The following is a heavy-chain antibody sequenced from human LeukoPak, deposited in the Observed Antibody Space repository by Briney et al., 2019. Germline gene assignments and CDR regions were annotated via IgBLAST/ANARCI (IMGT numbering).Heavy chain of an antibody. D-gene: IGHD4-17*01. Sequence: GGSLRLSCAASGFIFSSYWMSWVRQAPGKGLEWVANIKQDGSEKYYVDSVKGRFTISGDNAKHSLYLQMNSLRAEDTAVYYCARDRLYGPPDYWGQGTLVTVSS. V-gene: IGHV3-7*01. J-gene: IGHJ4*02. CDR2: IKQDGSEK. CDR1: GFIFSSYW. CDR3: ARDRLYGPPDY.